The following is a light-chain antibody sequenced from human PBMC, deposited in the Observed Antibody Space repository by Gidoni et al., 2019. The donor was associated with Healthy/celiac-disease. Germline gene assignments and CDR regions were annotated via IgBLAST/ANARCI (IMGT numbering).Light chain of an antibody. J-gene: IGKJ4*01. V-gene: IGKV3-11*01. CDR3: QQRRT. CDR1: QSVSSY. CDR2: DAS. Sequence: EIVLTQSPATLSLSPGERATLSCRASQSVSSYLAWYQQKPGQAPRLRIYDASNRATGIPARFSGSGSGTDFTLTISSLGPEDFAVYYCQQRRTFGGGTKVEIK.